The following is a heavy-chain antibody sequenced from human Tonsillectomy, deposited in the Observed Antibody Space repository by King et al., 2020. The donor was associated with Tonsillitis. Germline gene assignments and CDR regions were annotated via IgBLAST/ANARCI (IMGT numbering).Heavy chain of an antibody. CDR1: GFTFSNAW. D-gene: IGHD3-9*01. Sequence: VQLVESGGGLVKPGGSLRLSCAASGFTFSNAWMSWVRQAPGKGLEWVGRIKSKTDGGTTDYPTPVRGRFTISRDDSKNTLYLQMNSLKTEDTAVYYCTRDHSAYYPWEENWFDPWGQGTLVTVSS. V-gene: IGHV3-15*01. J-gene: IGHJ5*02. CDR2: IKSKTDGGTT. CDR3: TRDHSAYYPWEENWFDP.